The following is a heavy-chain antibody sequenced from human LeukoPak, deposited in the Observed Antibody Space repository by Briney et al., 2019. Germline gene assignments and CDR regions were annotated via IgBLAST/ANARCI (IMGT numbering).Heavy chain of an antibody. J-gene: IGHJ4*02. CDR3: AKRPLGYYDSSGYFIFDY. CDR1: GFTVSSNY. V-gene: IGHV3-53*01. D-gene: IGHD3-22*01. Sequence: PGGSLRLSCAGSGFTVSSNYMSWVRQAPGKGLEWVSLIYSGGSTYYADSVKGRFTISRDNSKNTLYLQMNSLRAEDTAVYYCAKRPLGYYDSSGYFIFDYWGQGTLVTVSS. CDR2: IYSGGST.